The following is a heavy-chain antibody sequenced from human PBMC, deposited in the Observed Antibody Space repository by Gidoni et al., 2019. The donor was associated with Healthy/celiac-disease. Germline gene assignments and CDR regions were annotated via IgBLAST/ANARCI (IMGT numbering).Heavy chain of an antibody. CDR2: IDPSDSYT. D-gene: IGHD6-19*01. J-gene: IGHJ6*02. CDR3: ASRPYSSDNYYYGMDV. Sequence: EVQLVQSGAEVKKPGESLRISCKGSGYSFTSYWISWVRQMPGKGLEWMGRIDPSDSYTNYSPSFQGHVTISADKSISTAYLQWSSLKASDTAMYYCASRPYSSDNYYYGMDVWGQGTTVTVSS. V-gene: IGHV5-10-1*01. CDR1: GYSFTSYW.